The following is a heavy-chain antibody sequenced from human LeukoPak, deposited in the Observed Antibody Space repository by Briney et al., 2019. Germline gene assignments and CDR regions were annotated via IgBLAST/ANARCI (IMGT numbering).Heavy chain of an antibody. J-gene: IGHJ4*02. Sequence: GRSLRLSCAASGFTFSSYAMHWVRQAPGKGLEWVAVISYDGSNKYYADSVKGRFTISRDNSKNTLYLQMNSLRAEDTAVYYCARDELPLWFGELYPDYWGQGTLVTVSS. D-gene: IGHD3-10*01. CDR2: ISYDGSNK. CDR1: GFTFSSYA. V-gene: IGHV3-30*04. CDR3: ARDELPLWFGELYPDY.